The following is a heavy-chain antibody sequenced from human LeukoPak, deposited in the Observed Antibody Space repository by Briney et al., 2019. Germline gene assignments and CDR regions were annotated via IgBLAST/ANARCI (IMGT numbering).Heavy chain of an antibody. Sequence: GSLRLSCAASGFTLSSNYMSLVRQAPGKGLEWVSVIYGGGSTYYADPVKGRFTISRDNSKNTLYLQMNSLRAEDTAVYYCASHRRRIAVAGSDYWGQGTLVTVSS. J-gene: IGHJ4*02. D-gene: IGHD6-19*01. CDR3: ASHRRRIAVAGSDY. CDR2: IYGGGST. CDR1: GFTLSSNY. V-gene: IGHV3-53*01.